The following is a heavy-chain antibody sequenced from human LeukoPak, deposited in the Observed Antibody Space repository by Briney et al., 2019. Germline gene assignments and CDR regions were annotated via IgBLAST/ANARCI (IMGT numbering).Heavy chain of an antibody. Sequence: GASLKISCKGSGYSFTSYWIGWVRPMPGKGLEWMGIIYPGDSDTRYSPSFQGQVTISADKSISTAYLQWSSLKASDTAMYYCAGPIAYCGGDCYFLDAFDIWGQGTMVTVSS. J-gene: IGHJ3*02. CDR2: IYPGDSDT. CDR1: GYSFTSYW. V-gene: IGHV5-51*01. CDR3: AGPIAYCGGDCYFLDAFDI. D-gene: IGHD2-21*02.